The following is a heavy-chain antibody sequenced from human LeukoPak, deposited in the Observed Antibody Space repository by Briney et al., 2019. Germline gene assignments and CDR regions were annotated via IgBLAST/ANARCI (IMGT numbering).Heavy chain of an antibody. CDR3: ATPEGIAAAGTQTQNYYGMDV. CDR2: IYYSGST. V-gene: IGHV4-39*01. Sequence: PSETLSLTCTVSGGSISSSSYYWGWIRQPPGKGLEWIGSIYYSGSTYYNPSLKSRVTISVDTSKNQFFLKLSSVTAADTAVYYCATPEGIAAAGTQTQNYYGMDVWGQGTTVTVSS. J-gene: IGHJ6*02. D-gene: IGHD6-13*01. CDR1: GGSISSSSYY.